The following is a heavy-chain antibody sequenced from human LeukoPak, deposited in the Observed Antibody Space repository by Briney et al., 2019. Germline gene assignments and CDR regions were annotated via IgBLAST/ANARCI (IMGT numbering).Heavy chain of an antibody. J-gene: IGHJ4*02. D-gene: IGHD1-7*01. CDR3: ARDSQGTTGHFDY. CDR1: GSIFSRYG. CDR2: MSFDGGYK. V-gene: IGHV3-30-3*01. Sequence: GGSLRLSCEGSGSIFSRYGMQWVRQAPGKGLEWVAVMSFDGGYKDCADPVQGRFTVSRDNSQNTLYLEMNSLRPEDTAVYYCARDSQGTTGHFDYWGQGTLVTVSS.